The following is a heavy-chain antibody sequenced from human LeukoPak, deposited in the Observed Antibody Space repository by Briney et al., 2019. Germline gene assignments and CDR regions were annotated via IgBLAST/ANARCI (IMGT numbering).Heavy chain of an antibody. Sequence: ASVKVSCKASGYTFTSYYMHWVRQAPGQGLEWMGIINPSGGSTSYAQKFQGRVTMTRDMSTSTVYMELSSLRSEHTAVYYCARGEDIVVVVAAGGFDYWGQGTLVTVST. CDR1: GYTFTSYY. CDR3: ARGEDIVVVVAAGGFDY. V-gene: IGHV1-46*01. CDR2: INPSGGST. J-gene: IGHJ4*02. D-gene: IGHD2-15*01.